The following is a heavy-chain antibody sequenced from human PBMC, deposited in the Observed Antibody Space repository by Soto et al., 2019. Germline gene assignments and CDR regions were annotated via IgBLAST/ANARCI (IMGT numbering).Heavy chain of an antibody. CDR3: ARQYYDILTGYYNGLNWFDP. Sequence: HGESLKISCKGSGYSFTNNWISWVRQMPGKGLGWMGRIDPSDSYTNYSPSFQGHVTISADKSISTAYLQWSSLKASDTAMYYCARQYYDILTGYYNGLNWFDPWGQGTLVTVSS. V-gene: IGHV5-10-1*01. D-gene: IGHD3-9*01. CDR1: GYSFTNNW. CDR2: IDPSDSYT. J-gene: IGHJ5*02.